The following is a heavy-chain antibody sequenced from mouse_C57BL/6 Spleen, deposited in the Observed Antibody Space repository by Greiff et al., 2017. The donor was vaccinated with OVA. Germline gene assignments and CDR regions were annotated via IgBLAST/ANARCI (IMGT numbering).Heavy chain of an antibody. J-gene: IGHJ2*01. Sequence: VQLQQPGTELVKPGASVKLSCKASGYTFTSYWMHWVKQRPGQGLEWIGYINPSNGGTNYNEKFKSKATLTVDKSSSTAYMQLSSLTSEDSAVYYCARSGITTVVADYWGQGTTLTVSS. CDR3: ARSGITTVVADY. CDR2: INPSNGGT. CDR1: GYTFTSYW. D-gene: IGHD1-1*01. V-gene: IGHV1-53*01.